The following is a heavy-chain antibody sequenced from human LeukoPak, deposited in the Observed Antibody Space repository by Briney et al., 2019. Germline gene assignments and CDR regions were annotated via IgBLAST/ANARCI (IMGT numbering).Heavy chain of an antibody. CDR3: ARDQGSSWYLAEYFQH. CDR1: EFTFSDYY. CDR2: ISSSGSTI. D-gene: IGHD6-13*01. V-gene: IGHV3-11*01. J-gene: IGHJ1*01. Sequence: TGGSLRLSCAASEFTFSDYYMSWIRQAPGKGLEWVSYISSSGSTIYYADSVKGRFTISRDNAKNSLYLQMNSLRAEDTAVYYCARDQGSSWYLAEYFQHWGQGTLVTVSS.